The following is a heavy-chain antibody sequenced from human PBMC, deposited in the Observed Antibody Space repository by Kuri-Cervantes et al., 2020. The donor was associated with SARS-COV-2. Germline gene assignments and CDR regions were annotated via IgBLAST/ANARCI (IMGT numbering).Heavy chain of an antibody. CDR3: ANLGPFRGSAFDI. CDR2: VRGKANNYAT. V-gene: IGHV3-73*01. Sequence: LSLTCAASGFTFSNAWMSWVRQAPGKGLEWVGRVRGKANNYATAYAASVKGRFTISRDDSKNMAYLQMNSLRAEDTAVYYCANLGPFRGSAFDIWGQGTMVTVSS. CDR1: GFTFSNAW. J-gene: IGHJ3*02. D-gene: IGHD2-15*01.